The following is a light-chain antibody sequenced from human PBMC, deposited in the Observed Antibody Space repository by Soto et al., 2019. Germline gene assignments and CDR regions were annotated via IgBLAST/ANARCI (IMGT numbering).Light chain of an antibody. V-gene: IGKV1-33*01. CDR1: QDISNY. CDR2: DAS. Sequence: DIQMTQSPSSLSASVGDRVTITCQASQDISNYLNWYQQKPGKAPKLLIYDASNLETGVQSTFSGSGSWTDFTFTISSLQPKDIATAYCQQYDNLTLTFGGGTKVEIK. J-gene: IGKJ4*01. CDR3: QQYDNLTLT.